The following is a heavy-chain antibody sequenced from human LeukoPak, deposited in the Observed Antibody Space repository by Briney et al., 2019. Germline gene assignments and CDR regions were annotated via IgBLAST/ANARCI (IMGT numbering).Heavy chain of an antibody. J-gene: IGHJ6*03. CDR1: GFTFSSYG. CDR3: ARPGYSYGYYYYYYMDV. Sequence: PGGSLRLSCAASGFTFSSYGMHWVRQAPGKGLEWVAFIRYDGSNKYYADSVKGRFTISRDNAKNSLYLQMNSLRAEDTAVYYCARPGYSYGYYYYYYMDVWGKGTTVTVSS. V-gene: IGHV3-30*02. D-gene: IGHD5-18*01. CDR2: IRYDGSNK.